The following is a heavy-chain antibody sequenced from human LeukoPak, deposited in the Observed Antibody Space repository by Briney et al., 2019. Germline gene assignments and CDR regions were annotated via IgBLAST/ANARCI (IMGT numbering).Heavy chain of an antibody. V-gene: IGHV1-2*02. Sequence: ASVKVSCEASGYTFTGYYMHWVRQAPGQGLEWMGWINPNSGGTNYAQKFQGRVTMTRDTSISTAYMELSRLRSDDTAVYYCARDLGRDVVGAGGYWGQGTLVTVSS. CDR1: GYTFTGYY. D-gene: IGHD2-15*01. J-gene: IGHJ4*02. CDR2: INPNSGGT. CDR3: ARDLGRDVVGAGGY.